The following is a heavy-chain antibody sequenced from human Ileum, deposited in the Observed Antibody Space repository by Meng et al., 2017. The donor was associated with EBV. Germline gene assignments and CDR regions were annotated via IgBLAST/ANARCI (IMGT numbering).Heavy chain of an antibody. V-gene: IGHV4-34*02. CDR1: GGSFSGDF. CDR3: AGGRAGYGGYKT. J-gene: IGHJ4*02. Sequence: VQRQQWGAGLLTPSETLSLHRAVYGGSFSGDFWTSIRQPPGTGLGCIGEITHSRFTRYSSSLRVRVTISVDTSERQFSLKVRSVTAADTAVYYCAGGRAGYGGYKTWGQGTLVTVSS. CDR2: ITHSRFT. D-gene: IGHD5-12*01.